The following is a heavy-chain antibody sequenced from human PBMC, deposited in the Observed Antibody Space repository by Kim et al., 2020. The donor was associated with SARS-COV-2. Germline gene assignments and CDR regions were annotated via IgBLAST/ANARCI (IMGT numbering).Heavy chain of an antibody. V-gene: IGHV3-9*01. CDR3: AKDIGSGDFWSGYAADY. Sequence: SLRLSCAASGFTFDDYAMHWVRQAPGKGLEWVSGISWNSGSIGYADSVKGRFTISRDNAKNSLYLQMNSLRAEDTALYYCAKDIGSGDFWSGYAADYW. J-gene: IGHJ4*01. D-gene: IGHD3-3*01. CDR2: ISWNSGSI. CDR1: GFTFDDYA.